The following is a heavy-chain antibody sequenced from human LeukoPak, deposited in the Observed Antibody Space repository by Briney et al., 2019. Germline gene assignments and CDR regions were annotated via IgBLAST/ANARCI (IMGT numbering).Heavy chain of an antibody. V-gene: IGHV4-34*01. CDR3: ARGGNSGYVY. Sequence: SETLSLTCAVYGGSFSGYYWSWIRQPPGKGLEWIGEINHSGSTNYNPSLKSRVTISVDTSKNQFSLKPSSVTAADTAVYYCARGGNSGYVYWGQGTLVTVSS. D-gene: IGHD5-12*01. J-gene: IGHJ4*02. CDR2: INHSGST. CDR1: GGSFSGYY.